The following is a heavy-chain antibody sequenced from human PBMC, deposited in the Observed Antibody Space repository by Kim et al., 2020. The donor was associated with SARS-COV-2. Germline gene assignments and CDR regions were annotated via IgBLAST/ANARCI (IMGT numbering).Heavy chain of an antibody. CDR3: ARGELLWFGELLWTSRFDY. D-gene: IGHD3-10*01. J-gene: IGHJ4*02. V-gene: IGHV3-33*01. Sequence: GGSLRLSCAASGFTFSSYGMHWVRQAPGKGLEWVAVIWYDGSNKYYADSVKGRFTISRDNSKNTLYLQMNSLRAEDTAVYYCARGELLWFGELLWTSRFDYWGQGTLVTVSS. CDR2: IWYDGSNK. CDR1: GFTFSSYG.